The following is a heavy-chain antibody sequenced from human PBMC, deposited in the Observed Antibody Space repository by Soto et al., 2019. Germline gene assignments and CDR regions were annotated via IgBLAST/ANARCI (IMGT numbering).Heavy chain of an antibody. D-gene: IGHD2-15*01. V-gene: IGHV3-30-3*01. J-gene: IGHJ6*02. CDR2: ISYDGSNK. CDR3: ARADCSGGSCYFAEYYYGMAV. Sequence: GGSLRLSCAASGFTFSSYAMHWVRQAPGKGLEWVAVISYDGSNKYYADSVKGRFTISRDNPKNTLYLQMNSLRDEDTAVYYCARADCSGGSCYFAEYYYGMAVWGQGTTVTVSS. CDR1: GFTFSSYA.